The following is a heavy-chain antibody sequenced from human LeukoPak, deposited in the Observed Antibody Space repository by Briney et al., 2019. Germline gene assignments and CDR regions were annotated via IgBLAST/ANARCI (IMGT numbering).Heavy chain of an antibody. CDR3: ARGAATAAVVDY. V-gene: IGHV3-66*01. CDR1: EFSVGSNY. CDR2: IYSGGST. D-gene: IGHD2-15*01. Sequence: GGSLRLSCAASEFSVGSNYMTWVRQAPGKGLEWVSLIYSGGSTYYADSVKGRFTISRDNSKNTLYLQMNGLRAEDTAVYYCARGAATAAVVDYWGQGTLVTVSS. J-gene: IGHJ4*02.